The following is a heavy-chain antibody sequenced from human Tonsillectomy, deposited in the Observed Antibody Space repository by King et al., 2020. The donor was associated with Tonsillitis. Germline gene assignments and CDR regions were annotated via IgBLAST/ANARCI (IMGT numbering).Heavy chain of an antibody. V-gene: IGHV1-18*04. CDR3: ARDWRYSSGWYCDY. D-gene: IGHD6-19*01. Sequence: GQLVQSGAEVKKPGASVKVSCKASGYTFTSYGISWVRQAPGQGLEWMGWISGYNGNTDYAQKLQGGVTMTTDTSTSTAYMELRSLRSDDTAVYYCARDWRYSSGWYCDYWGQGTLVTVSS. CDR1: GYTFTSYG. CDR2: ISGYNGNT. J-gene: IGHJ4*02.